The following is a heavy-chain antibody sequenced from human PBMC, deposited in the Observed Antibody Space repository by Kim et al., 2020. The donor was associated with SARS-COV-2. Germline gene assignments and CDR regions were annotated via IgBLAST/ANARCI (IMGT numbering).Heavy chain of an antibody. Sequence: ASVKVSCKASGYTFTSYAMHWVRQAPGQRLEWMGWINAGNGNTKYSQKFQGRVTITRDTSASTAYMELSSLRSEDTAVYYCARDPRILTGDRSYYYYYYGMDVWGQGTTVTVSS. V-gene: IGHV1-3*01. CDR3: ARDPRILTGDRSYYYYYYGMDV. J-gene: IGHJ6*02. D-gene: IGHD3-9*01. CDR1: GYTFTSYA. CDR2: INAGNGNT.